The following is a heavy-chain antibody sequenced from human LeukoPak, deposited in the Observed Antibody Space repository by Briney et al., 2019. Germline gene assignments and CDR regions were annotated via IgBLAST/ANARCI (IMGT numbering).Heavy chain of an antibody. CDR3: ARSYYYDNAFDF. Sequence: ASVKVSCKASGYTFTGYYMHWVRQAPGQGLEWMGWINPNSGGTNYAQKFQGRVTMTRDTSITTAYMELSRLRSDDTAVYYCARSYYYDNAFDFRGQGTLVTVSS. D-gene: IGHD3-22*01. V-gene: IGHV1-2*02. J-gene: IGHJ4*02. CDR2: INPNSGGT. CDR1: GYTFTGYY.